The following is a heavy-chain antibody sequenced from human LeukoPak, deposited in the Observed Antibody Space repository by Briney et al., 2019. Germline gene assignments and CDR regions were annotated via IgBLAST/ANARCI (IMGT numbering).Heavy chain of an antibody. D-gene: IGHD5-18*01. CDR3: ARGYNYGSADF. Sequence: PGGSLRLSCAASGFTFSSYRMNWVRQAPGKGLELLSYISSSTSVVYYADSVKGRFTIPRDNAKNTLYLQMNSLRAEDTAVYYFARGYNYGSADFWGQGTLVTVSS. J-gene: IGHJ4*02. CDR1: GFTFSSYR. V-gene: IGHV3-48*04. CDR2: ISSSTSVV.